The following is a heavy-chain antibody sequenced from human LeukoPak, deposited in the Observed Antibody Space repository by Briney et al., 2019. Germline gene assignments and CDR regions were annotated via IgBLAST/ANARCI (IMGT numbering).Heavy chain of an antibody. CDR1: GGSISSGDYY. V-gene: IGHV4-30-4*01. CDR3: ARTSYCGGDCYKGNSFDY. J-gene: IGHJ4*02. D-gene: IGHD2-21*02. CDR2: ISYSGST. Sequence: SETLSLTCTVSGGSISSGDYYWSWIRQPPGKGLEWIGYISYSGSTYYNPSLKSRVTISVDTSKNQFSLKLSSVTAADTAVYYCARTSYCGGDCYKGNSFDYWGQGTLVTVSS.